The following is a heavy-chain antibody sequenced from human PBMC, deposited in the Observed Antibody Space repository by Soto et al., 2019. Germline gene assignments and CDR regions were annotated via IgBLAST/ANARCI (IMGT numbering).Heavy chain of an antibody. V-gene: IGHV4-59*01. Sequence: QVRLQESGPGLVKPSETLSLTCTVSGGSISSYYWSWIRQPPGKGLEWIGYMYNTGSTIYNPSLMIRVTISVDTSKNQFSLKLNSVTAADTAVYYCARDLWGYCGADCYPLDVWGQGTTVTVSS. CDR1: GGSISSYY. D-gene: IGHD2-21*02. CDR2: MYNTGST. J-gene: IGHJ6*02. CDR3: ARDLWGYCGADCYPLDV.